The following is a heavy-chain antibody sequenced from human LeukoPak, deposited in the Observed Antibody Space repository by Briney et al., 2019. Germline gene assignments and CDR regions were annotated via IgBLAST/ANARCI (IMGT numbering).Heavy chain of an antibody. V-gene: IGHV3-74*01. CDR2: INHDGSST. CDR3: ARDINAVAFDM. CDR1: GFTFTTFW. Sequence: GGSLRLSCATSGFTFTTFWMHWVRQAPGKGLVWVSRINHDGSSTNYVDSVKGRFTISRDNAKGSVSLQMNSLRAEDTAVYYCARDINAVAFDMWGQGTVVTVSS. J-gene: IGHJ3*02.